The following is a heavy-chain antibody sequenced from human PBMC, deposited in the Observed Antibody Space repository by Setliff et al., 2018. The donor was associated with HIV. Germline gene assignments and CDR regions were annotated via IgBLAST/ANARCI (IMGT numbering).Heavy chain of an antibody. V-gene: IGHV4-59*11. D-gene: IGHD3-3*01. Sequence: SETLSLTCTVSGGSISSHYWSWIRQHPGKGLEWIGHVYHDGMAFYNASFESRVSMSADSSKNQFSLRLTFMTAADTAVYYCARDWSGYNPPDHWGRGAPVTVSS. CDR2: VYHDGMA. CDR1: GGSISSHY. CDR3: ARDWSGYNPPDH. J-gene: IGHJ4*02.